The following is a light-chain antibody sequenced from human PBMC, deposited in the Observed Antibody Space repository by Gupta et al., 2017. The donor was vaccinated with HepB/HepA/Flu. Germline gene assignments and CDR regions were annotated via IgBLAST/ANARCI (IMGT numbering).Light chain of an antibody. CDR2: GAS. CDR3: QQYNTWPPLT. J-gene: IGKJ4*01. Sequence: EIVMTQSPATLSVSPGERATLSCRASQSVSSNLAWYQQKPGQAPRLLIYGASTRATGIPARFSGSGYGTEFTLTMSSRQSEDFAVYYCQQYNTWPPLTFGGGTKVEIK. V-gene: IGKV3-15*01. CDR1: QSVSSN.